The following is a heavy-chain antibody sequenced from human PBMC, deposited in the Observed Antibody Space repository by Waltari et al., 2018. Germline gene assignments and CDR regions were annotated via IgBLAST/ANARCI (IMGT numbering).Heavy chain of an antibody. Sequence: QVQLVQSGAEVKKPGSSVKVSCKASGGTFSSYAISWVRQAPGQGLEGMGGIIPILGIANYAQKFQGRVTITADKSTSTAYMELSSLRSEDTAVYYCARDQRGFRELLCAGGRCYYYYMDVWGKGTTVTVSS. V-gene: IGHV1-69*10. CDR2: IIPILGIA. D-gene: IGHD3-10*01. J-gene: IGHJ6*03. CDR3: ARDQRGFRELLCAGGRCYYYYMDV. CDR1: GGTFSSYA.